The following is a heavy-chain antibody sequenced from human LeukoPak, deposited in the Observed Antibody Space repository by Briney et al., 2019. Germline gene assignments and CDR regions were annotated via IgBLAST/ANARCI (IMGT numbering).Heavy chain of an antibody. J-gene: IGHJ4*02. CDR2: INSDGSST. Sequence: GGSLRLSCAASGFTVSSYWMHWVRQAPGKGLVWVSRINSDGSSTSYADSVKGRFTITRDNTKNMLYLQMNSLSADDTAVYRGGTTGRGWFGSLTHWGQGTLVTVSS. D-gene: IGHD3-10*01. CDR1: GFTVSSYW. CDR3: GTTGRGWFGSLTH. V-gene: IGHV3-74*01.